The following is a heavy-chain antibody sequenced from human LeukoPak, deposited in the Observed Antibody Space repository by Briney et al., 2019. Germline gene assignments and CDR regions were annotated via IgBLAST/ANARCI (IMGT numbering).Heavy chain of an antibody. CDR1: GGSISSSSYY. V-gene: IGHV4-39*07. CDR2: IYYSGST. CDR3: ARGGYFDY. J-gene: IGHJ4*02. Sequence: SETLSLTCTVSGGSISSSSYYWGWIRQPPGKGLEWIGSIYYSGSTYYNPSLKSRVTISVDTSKNQFSLKLSSVTAADTAVYYCARGGYFDYWGQGTLVTVSS.